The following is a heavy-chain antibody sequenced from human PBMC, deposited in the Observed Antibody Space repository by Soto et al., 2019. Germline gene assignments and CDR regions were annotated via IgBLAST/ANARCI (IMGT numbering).Heavy chain of an antibody. V-gene: IGHV3-66*01. CDR3: ARWGNFWGGHFDS. D-gene: IGHD3-3*01. Sequence: DVQLVESGGGVVQPGGSLRLSCAASGFNVSAYYMSWVRQAPGEGLEWVSVFFTGGTTAYADSVKGRFTISRDDSKNTVYLQMNGLRVDDAGLYHCARWGNFWGGHFDSWGQGTVVTVSS. CDR1: GFNVSAYY. CDR2: FFTGGTT. J-gene: IGHJ4*02.